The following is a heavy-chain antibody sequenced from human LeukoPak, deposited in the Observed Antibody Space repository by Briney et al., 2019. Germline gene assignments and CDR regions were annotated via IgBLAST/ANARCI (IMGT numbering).Heavy chain of an antibody. CDR1: GFTVSSNY. Sequence: TGGSLRLSRAASGFTVSSNYMSWVRQAPGKGLEWVSVIYSGGSTYYADSVKGRFTISRDNSKNTLYLQMNSLRAEDTAVYYCARAREFGELFYWGQGTLVTVSS. V-gene: IGHV3-53*01. CDR3: ARAREFGELFY. CDR2: IYSGGST. J-gene: IGHJ4*02. D-gene: IGHD3-10*01.